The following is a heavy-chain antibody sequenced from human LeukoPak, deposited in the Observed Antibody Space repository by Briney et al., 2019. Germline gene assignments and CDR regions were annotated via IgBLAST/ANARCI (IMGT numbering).Heavy chain of an antibody. J-gene: IGHJ5*02. CDR1: GFTFSTYG. Sequence: GGSLRLSCVASGFTFSTYGVSWGRQAPGKGLEWVAAVSSTGSGTYYPDSLKGRFIISRDNSQNTVFLQMNSLRPEDTAFYFCAKDGPLLWFGPTDAWGQGILVTVSS. D-gene: IGHD3-10*01. V-gene: IGHV3-23*01. CDR2: VSSTGSGT. CDR3: AKDGPLLWFGPTDA.